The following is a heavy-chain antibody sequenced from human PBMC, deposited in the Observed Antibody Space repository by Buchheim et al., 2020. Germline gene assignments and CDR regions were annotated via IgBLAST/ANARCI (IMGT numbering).Heavy chain of an antibody. CDR3: AEEHVILGVTGWFDP. J-gene: IGHJ5*02. D-gene: IGHD1-26*01. CDR1: GLTFSSCD. Sequence: EVQLVESGGGLVQPGGSLRLSCAASGLTFSSCDMSWFRQAPGKGLEWVSATTRSGAEYYADSVRGRVTVSRDNAKNTMYLQMNRLRAEDTAVYYCAEEHVILGVTGWFDPWGQGTL. CDR2: TTRSGAE. V-gene: IGHV3-23*04.